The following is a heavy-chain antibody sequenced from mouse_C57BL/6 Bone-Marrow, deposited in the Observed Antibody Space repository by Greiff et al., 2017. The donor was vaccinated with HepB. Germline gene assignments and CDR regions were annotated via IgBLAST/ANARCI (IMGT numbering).Heavy chain of an antibody. J-gene: IGHJ2*01. CDR1: GFSFNTYA. D-gene: IGHD1-1*01. CDR3: VRGSSYAYFDY. CDR2: IRSKSNNYAT. Sequence: EVKLVESGGGLVQPKGSLKLSCAASGFSFNTYAMNWVRQAPGKGLEWVARIRSKSNNYATYYADSVKDRFTISRDDSESMLYLQMNNLKTEDTAMYYCVRGSSYAYFDYWGQGTTLTVSS. V-gene: IGHV10-1*01.